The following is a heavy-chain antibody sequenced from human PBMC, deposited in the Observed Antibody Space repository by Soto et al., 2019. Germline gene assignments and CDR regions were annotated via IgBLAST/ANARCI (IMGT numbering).Heavy chain of an antibody. V-gene: IGHV3-33*01. J-gene: IGHJ4*02. CDR1: GFTFSSYG. CDR2: IWYDGSNK. D-gene: IGHD5-12*01. CDR3: ARESGGYDFYYFDY. Sequence: GGSLRLSCAASGFTFSSYGMHWVRQAPGKGLEWVAVIWYDGSNKYYADPVKGRFTISRDNSKNTLYLQMNSLRAEDTAVYYCARESGGYDFYYFDYWGQGTLVTVSS.